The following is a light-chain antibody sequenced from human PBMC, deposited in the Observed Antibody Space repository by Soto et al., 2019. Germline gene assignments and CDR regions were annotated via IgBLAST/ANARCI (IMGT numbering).Light chain of an antibody. Sequence: QAVLTQPPSVSGAPGQRVTISCTGSGSNIGAGYDVHWYQLLPGTAPKLLIYGNSNRPSGVPDRFSGSKSGTSASLAITGLQAEDEADYYCQSYDSSLSGWVFGGGTKLTVL. V-gene: IGLV1-40*01. CDR1: GSNIGAGYD. CDR3: QSYDSSLSGWV. CDR2: GNS. J-gene: IGLJ3*02.